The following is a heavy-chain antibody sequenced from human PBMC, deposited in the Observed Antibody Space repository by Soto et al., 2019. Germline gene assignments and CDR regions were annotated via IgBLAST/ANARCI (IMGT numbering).Heavy chain of an antibody. J-gene: IGHJ4*02. D-gene: IGHD3-22*01. Sequence: PGESLKISCKGSGYSFASYWIGWVRQMPGKGLEWMGIIYPDDSDTRYSPSFRGHVTISATKSITTVFLQWSSLRASDTAMYYCARQIYDSDTGPNFQYYFDSWGQGTPVTVSS. V-gene: IGHV5-51*01. CDR1: GYSFASYW. CDR2: IYPDDSDT. CDR3: ARQIYDSDTGPNFQYYFDS.